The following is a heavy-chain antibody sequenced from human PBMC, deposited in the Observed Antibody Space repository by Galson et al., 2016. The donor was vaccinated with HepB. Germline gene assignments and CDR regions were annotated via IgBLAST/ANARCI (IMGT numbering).Heavy chain of an antibody. J-gene: IGHJ6*02. CDR1: GGSFSGHH. D-gene: IGHD3-3*01. V-gene: IGHV4-34*01. CDR3: AVGYYDFWSGVNYGMDV. Sequence: SETLSLTCAVYGGSFSGHHWTWIRQSPGKGLEWIGEINHDGSTNYSPSLKSRVTISVDTSKNQFSLNLTSVTAADTAVYYCAVGYYDFWSGVNYGMDVWGQGTTVTVSS. CDR2: INHDGST.